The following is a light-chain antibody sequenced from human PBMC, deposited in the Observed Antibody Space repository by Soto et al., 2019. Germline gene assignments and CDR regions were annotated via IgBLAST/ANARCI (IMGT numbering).Light chain of an antibody. Sequence: QSVLTQPDSVSGSPGQSITISCTGTSSDVGGYNYVSWYQQHPGKAPKLMIYDVRNRPSGVSNRFSGSKSVNTASLTISGLQAEDEADYYCSSYTTISTYVFGTGTKVTVL. CDR1: SSDVGGYNY. CDR2: DVR. CDR3: SSYTTISTYV. J-gene: IGLJ1*01. V-gene: IGLV2-14*01.